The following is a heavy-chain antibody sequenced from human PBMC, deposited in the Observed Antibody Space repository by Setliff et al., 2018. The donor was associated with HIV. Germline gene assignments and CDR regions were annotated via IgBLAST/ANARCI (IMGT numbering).Heavy chain of an antibody. CDR2: ITDNSRTI. V-gene: IGHV3-48*04. D-gene: IGHD2-15*01. J-gene: IGHJ3*02. CDR3: AKARRGPLLPLDAFDI. Sequence: PGGSLRLSCAASGFTFSSYSMTWVRQVPGKGLEWLSYITDNSRTIYYADSVKGRFTISRDNAKNSLYLQMNSLRAEDTAVYYCAKARRGPLLPLDAFDIWGLGTMVTVSS. CDR1: GFTFSSYS.